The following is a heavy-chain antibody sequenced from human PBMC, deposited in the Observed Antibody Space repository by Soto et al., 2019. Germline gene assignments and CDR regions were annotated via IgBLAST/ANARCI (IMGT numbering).Heavy chain of an antibody. V-gene: IGHV4-39*01. CDR2: IFYSGST. CDR3: ARQQTTADIDLWFXP. J-gene: IGHJ5*02. D-gene: IGHD2-2*01. CDR1: GGSISSSRSY. Sequence: SETLSLTCNVSGGSISSSRSYWAWIRQPPGKGLEWIANIFYSGSTYYNPSLASRVTVSVDTSKNQFSLKLSSVTAADTAVYYCARQQTTADIDLWFXPWGQGTLVXVSS.